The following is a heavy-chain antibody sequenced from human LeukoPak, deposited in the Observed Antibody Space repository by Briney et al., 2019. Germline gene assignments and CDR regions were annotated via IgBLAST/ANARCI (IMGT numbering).Heavy chain of an antibody. J-gene: IGHJ4*02. D-gene: IGHD3-22*01. CDR2: INHSGST. CDR1: GGSFSGYY. Sequence: PSETLSLTCAVYGGSFSGYYWSWIRQPPGKGLEWIGEINHSGSTNYNPSLKSRVTISVDTSKNQFSLKLSSVTAADTAVYYCARSRLDYYDSSGSLDYWGQGTLVTVSS. CDR3: ARSRLDYYDSSGSLDY. V-gene: IGHV4-34*01.